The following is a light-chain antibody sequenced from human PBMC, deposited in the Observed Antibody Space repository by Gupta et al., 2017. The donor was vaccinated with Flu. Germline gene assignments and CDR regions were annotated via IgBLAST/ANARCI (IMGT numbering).Light chain of an antibody. CDR2: GND. V-gene: IGLV1-40*01. CDR1: SSDIGAPSD. CDR3: QSYDSSLSGSV. J-gene: IGLJ2*01. Sequence: QSVLTHPPSVSGAPGQRVTISCTGTSSDIGAPSDVQWYQFLPGTAPKLLISGNDNRPSGVPDRFSASKSGTSASLAITGLQAEDEGHYYCQSYDSSLSGSVFGGGTKLTVL.